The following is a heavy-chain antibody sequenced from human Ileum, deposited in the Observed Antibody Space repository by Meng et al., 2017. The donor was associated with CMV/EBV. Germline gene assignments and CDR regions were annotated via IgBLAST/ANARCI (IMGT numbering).Heavy chain of an antibody. D-gene: IGHD3-10*01. CDR2: INRSGST. CDR1: GCSFSSYS. V-gene: IGHV4-34*01. J-gene: IGHJ5*02. CDR3: ARGLRDGSGSYWFDP. Sequence: VSGCSFSSYSWTCIRQHPGKGLEWIGDINRSGSTTYNPSLKSRVTISVDTSTNHFSLKLSSVTAADTAVYYCARGLRDGSGSYWFDPWGQGTLVTVSS.